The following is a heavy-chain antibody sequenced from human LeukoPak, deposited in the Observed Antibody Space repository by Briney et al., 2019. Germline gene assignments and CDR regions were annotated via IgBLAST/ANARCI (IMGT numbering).Heavy chain of an antibody. V-gene: IGHV3-23*01. CDR1: GFTFGSYA. CDR3: ANSGLRATYGFS. CDR2: ISGGGATT. J-gene: IGHJ4*02. D-gene: IGHD3-10*01. Sequence: GGSLRLSCAASGFTFGSYAMTWARQTPGKGLEWVSTISGGGATTYYSDSVQGRFTDSRDNSRNTLYLQMDSLRVEDTAVYYCANSGLRATYGFSWGQGTLVTVSS.